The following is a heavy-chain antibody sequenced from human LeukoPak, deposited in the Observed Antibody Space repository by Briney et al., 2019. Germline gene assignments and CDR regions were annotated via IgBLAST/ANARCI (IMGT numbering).Heavy chain of an antibody. V-gene: IGHV3-13*01. CDR2: IGTLADT. D-gene: IGHD6-19*01. J-gene: IGHJ3*02. CDR1: GLTFSTHD. CDR3: ATGRSSGWSYAFEI. Sequence: GGSLRLSCAASGLTFSTHDMHWVRQITGKVLEWVSSIGTLADTFYSGSVKGRFTISRENAKNSLYLQMNSLRIGDTAVYYCATGRSSGWSYAFEIWGRGTMVTVSS.